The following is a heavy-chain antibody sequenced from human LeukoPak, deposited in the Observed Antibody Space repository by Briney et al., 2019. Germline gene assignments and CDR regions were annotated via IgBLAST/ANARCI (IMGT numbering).Heavy chain of an antibody. V-gene: IGHV3-23*01. CDR2: TVSRGTT. J-gene: IGHJ5*02. Sequence: GVTLRLSCVASGFTFTSDAMNWVRQAPGKGLEWVSSTVSRGTTQYADSVKGRFTVSRDTSKNTLYLQMNSLRADDTAVYYCAKCSTSAYTTGWCNWIDPWGQGTLVTVSS. D-gene: IGHD6-19*01. CDR1: GFTFTSDA. CDR3: AKCSTSAYTTGWCNWIDP.